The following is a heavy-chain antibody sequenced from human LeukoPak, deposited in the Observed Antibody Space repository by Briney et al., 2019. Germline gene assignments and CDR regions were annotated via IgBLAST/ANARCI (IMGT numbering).Heavy chain of an antibody. D-gene: IGHD3-10*01. V-gene: IGHV3-66*02. CDR2: VYSGNDGT. J-gene: IGHJ4*02. CDR1: GFTVSTDI. Sequence: GGSLRLSCAASGFTVSTDIMSWVRQVPGKGLEWVSVVYSGNDGTKYADSVRGRFTISRDDSKNMVYLQMNNLRLEDAAVYYCTKRSRGYYDYWGQGTLVTVSS. CDR3: TKRSRGYYDY.